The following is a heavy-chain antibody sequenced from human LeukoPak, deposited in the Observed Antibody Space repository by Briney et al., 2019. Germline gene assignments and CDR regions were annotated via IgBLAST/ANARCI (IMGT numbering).Heavy chain of an antibody. CDR3: ARRGSSSSSYYYYGMDV. Sequence: ASVTVSCTASGYTFTSYGISWVRQAPGQGLEWMGWISAYNGNTNYAQKLQGRVTMTTDTSTSTAYMELKSLRSDDTAVYYCARRGSSSSSYYYYGMDVWGQGTTVTVSS. V-gene: IGHV1-18*01. CDR2: ISAYNGNT. J-gene: IGHJ6*02. CDR1: GYTFTSYG. D-gene: IGHD6-6*01.